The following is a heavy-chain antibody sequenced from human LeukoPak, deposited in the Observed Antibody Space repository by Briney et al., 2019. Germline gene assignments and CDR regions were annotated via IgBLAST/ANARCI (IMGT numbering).Heavy chain of an antibody. V-gene: IGHV4-4*07. CDR3: ARDITMVRGVMADAFDI. D-gene: IGHD3-10*01. J-gene: IGHJ3*02. CDR2: IYTSGST. Sequence: PSETLSLTCTVSGGSISSYYWSWIRQPAGKGLEWIGRIYTSGSTNHNPSLKSRVTMSVDTSKNQFSLKLSSVTAADTAVYYCARDITMVRGVMADAFDIWGQGTMVTVSS. CDR1: GGSISSYY.